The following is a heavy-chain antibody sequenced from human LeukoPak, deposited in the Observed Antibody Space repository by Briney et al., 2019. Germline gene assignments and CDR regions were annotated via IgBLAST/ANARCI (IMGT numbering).Heavy chain of an antibody. CDR3: SGQYSSSSVVDY. D-gene: IGHD6-6*01. CDR1: GFSFRSYE. CDR2: IRSSGSIM. V-gene: IGHV3-48*03. Sequence: PGGSLRLSCAASGFSFRSYEMNWVRQAPGKGLEWVSYIRSSGSIMYSADSVKGRFTISRDNAKNSLYLQMNSLRAEDTAIYYCSGQYSSSSVVDYWGQGTLVTVSS. J-gene: IGHJ4*02.